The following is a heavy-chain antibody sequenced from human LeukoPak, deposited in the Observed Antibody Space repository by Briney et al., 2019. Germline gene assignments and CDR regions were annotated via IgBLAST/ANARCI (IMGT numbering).Heavy chain of an antibody. Sequence: GGSLRLSCVGSGFTFSNFWMHWVRQAPGKGPVWVSRISNNGITTTDADSVKGRFTISRDNGKNSLYLQMNSLRAEDTAVYYCARDSGWWRFDFWGQGTLVTVSS. J-gene: IGHJ4*02. CDR1: GFTFSNFW. V-gene: IGHV3-74*03. CDR2: ISNNGITT. CDR3: ARDSGWWRFDF. D-gene: IGHD6-13*01.